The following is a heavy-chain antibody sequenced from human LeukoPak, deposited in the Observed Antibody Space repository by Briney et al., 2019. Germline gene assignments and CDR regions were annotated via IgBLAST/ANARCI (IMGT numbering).Heavy chain of an antibody. Sequence: PGGSLRLSCAASGFTFNSYSMNWVRQTPGKGLEWVSSISSSSGYINYADSVKGRFTVSRDNAKNSLYLQMNSLRAEDTAVYYCAKDRASGSGSYSYRGFDHWGQGTLVTVSS. D-gene: IGHD6-19*01. CDR1: GFTFNSYS. CDR2: ISSSSGYI. V-gene: IGHV3-21*04. CDR3: AKDRASGSGSYSYRGFDH. J-gene: IGHJ5*02.